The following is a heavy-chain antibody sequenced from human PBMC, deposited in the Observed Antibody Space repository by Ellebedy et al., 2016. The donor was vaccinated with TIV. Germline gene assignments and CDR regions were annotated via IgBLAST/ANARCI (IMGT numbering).Heavy chain of an antibody. CDR2: ISVRGTTM. CDR3: ARGNPWLDP. D-gene: IGHD2/OR15-2a*01. Sequence: PGGSLRLSCAASGFTFSDYYMNWIRQAPGKGLEWISYISVRGTTMLYADSLKGRFTISRDNAKNSLYLQMDNLSADDTAVYYCARGNPWLDPWGQGTLVTVSA. V-gene: IGHV3-11*01. J-gene: IGHJ5*02. CDR1: GFTFSDYY.